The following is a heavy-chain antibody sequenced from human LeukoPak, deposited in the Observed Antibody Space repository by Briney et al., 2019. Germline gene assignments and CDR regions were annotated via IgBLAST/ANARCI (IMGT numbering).Heavy chain of an antibody. J-gene: IGHJ4*02. CDR2: IFSGGST. D-gene: IGHD3-10*01. CDR3: AREDRKWGSGSLNYFDY. CDR1: GFAVSSNY. V-gene: IGHV3-66*01. Sequence: PGGSLRLSCAASGFAVSSNYMNWVRQAPGKGLEWVSVIFSGGSTYYADSVKGRFTISRDNSKNTLYLQMNSLRAEDTAVYYCAREDRKWGSGSLNYFDYWGQGTLVTVSS.